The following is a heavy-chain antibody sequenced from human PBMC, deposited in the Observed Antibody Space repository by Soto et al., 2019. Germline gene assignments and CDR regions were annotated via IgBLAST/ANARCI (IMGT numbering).Heavy chain of an antibody. D-gene: IGHD5-12*01. Sequence: GGSLRLSCSASGFTFSSYAMHWVRQAPGKGLEYVSAISSDGGNTYYADSVKGRFTISRDNSKNTLYLQMSSLRAEDTAVYYCMKPIVATDNWFDPWGQGTLVTVSS. CDR3: MKPIVATDNWFDP. J-gene: IGHJ5*02. CDR2: ISSDGGNT. V-gene: IGHV3-64D*06. CDR1: GFTFSSYA.